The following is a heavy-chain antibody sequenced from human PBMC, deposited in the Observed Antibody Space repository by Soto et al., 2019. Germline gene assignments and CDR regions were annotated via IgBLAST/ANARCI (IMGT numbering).Heavy chain of an antibody. CDR2: IIPIFGTA. Sequence: GASVKVSCKASGGTFSSYAISWVRQAPGQGLEWMGGIIPIFGTANYAQEFQGRVTITADESTSTAYTELSSLRSEDTAVYYCARESPLAAANLPYYYGMDVWGQGTTVTVSS. V-gene: IGHV1-69*13. D-gene: IGHD2-15*01. CDR1: GGTFSSYA. J-gene: IGHJ6*02. CDR3: ARESPLAAANLPYYYGMDV.